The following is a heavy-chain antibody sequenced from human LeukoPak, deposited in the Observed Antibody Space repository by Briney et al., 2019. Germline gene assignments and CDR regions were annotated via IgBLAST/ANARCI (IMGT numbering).Heavy chain of an antibody. CDR1: GGSFSGYY. Sequence: PSETLSLTCAVYGGSFSGYYWSWIRQPPGKGLEWIGEINHSGSTNYNPSLKSRVTISVDTSKNQFSLKLSSVTAADTAVYYCAKEYLGSTRGFDYWGQGTLVTVSS. J-gene: IGHJ4*02. D-gene: IGHD1-26*01. V-gene: IGHV4-34*01. CDR2: INHSGST. CDR3: AKEYLGSTRGFDY.